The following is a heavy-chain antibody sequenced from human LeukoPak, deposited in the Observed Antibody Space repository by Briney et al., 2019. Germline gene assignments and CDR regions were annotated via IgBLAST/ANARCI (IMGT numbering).Heavy chain of an antibody. D-gene: IGHD4-17*01. Sequence: GGSLRLSCAASQFTFTTYWMSWVRQAPGKGLEWVAFIRSDGNKKYYADSVKGRFTISRDNSRNTLYLQMNSLRTEDTAVYYCAKDLNYGELVDSWGKGTLVTVSS. CDR2: IRSDGNKK. CDR1: QFTFTTYW. J-gene: IGHJ4*02. V-gene: IGHV3-30*02. CDR3: AKDLNYGELVDS.